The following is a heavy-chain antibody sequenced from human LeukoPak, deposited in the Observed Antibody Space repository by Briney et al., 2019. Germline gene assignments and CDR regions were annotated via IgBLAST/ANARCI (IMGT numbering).Heavy chain of an antibody. CDR1: GGSFSGYY. J-gene: IGHJ4*02. D-gene: IGHD3-22*01. V-gene: IGHV4-34*01. CDR3: AIHLGTYYYDSSGYYDY. Sequence: KPSETLSLTCAVYGGSFSGYYWSWTRQPPGKGLEWIGEINHSGSTNYNPSLKGRVTISVDTSKNQFSLKLSSVTAADTAVYYCAIHLGTYYYDSSGYYDYWGQGTLVTVSS. CDR2: INHSGST.